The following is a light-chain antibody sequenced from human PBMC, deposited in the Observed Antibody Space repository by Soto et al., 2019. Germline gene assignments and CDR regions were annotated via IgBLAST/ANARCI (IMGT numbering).Light chain of an antibody. V-gene: IGKV1D-13*01. J-gene: IGKJ5*01. CDR1: QGIHTA. CDR2: DAS. CDR3: QQFSKYPHV. Sequence: IQLSQSPSSLSASVGARVIITLRASQGIHTALVWYQQKPGNAPMLVIYDASPVEAGVPSRFSGSGSGTDFTLTISSLQPEDFAIYDCQQFSKYPHVFGQGTRLEIK.